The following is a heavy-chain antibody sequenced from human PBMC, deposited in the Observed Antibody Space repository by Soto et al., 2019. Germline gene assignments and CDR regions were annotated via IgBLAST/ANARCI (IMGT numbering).Heavy chain of an antibody. V-gene: IGHV4-59*01. Sequence: QVQLQQSGPGLVKPSETLSLTCTVSRGSISSFYWSWIRQPPGKGLEWIGYIYYSGSTTYSPSLKSRVTISVDRSKNQISLRLTSVTAADTAVYYCARGKARNYYESSGDYSGDWFDPWGQGTQVTVSS. CDR3: ARGKARNYYESSGDYSGDWFDP. J-gene: IGHJ5*02. CDR2: IYYSGST. CDR1: RGSISSFY. D-gene: IGHD3-22*01.